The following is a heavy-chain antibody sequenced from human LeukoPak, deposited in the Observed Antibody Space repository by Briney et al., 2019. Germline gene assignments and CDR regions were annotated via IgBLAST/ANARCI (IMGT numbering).Heavy chain of an antibody. CDR2: INSDGSST. Sequence: PGGSLRLSCAASGFTFSSYAMSWVRQAPGKGLEWVSRINSDGSSTSYADSVKGRFTISRDNAKNTLYLQMNSLRAEDTAVYYCARGDHYYDSSGYPIDYWGQGTLVTVSS. CDR1: GFTFSSYA. CDR3: ARGDHYYDSSGYPIDY. J-gene: IGHJ4*02. D-gene: IGHD3-22*01. V-gene: IGHV3-74*01.